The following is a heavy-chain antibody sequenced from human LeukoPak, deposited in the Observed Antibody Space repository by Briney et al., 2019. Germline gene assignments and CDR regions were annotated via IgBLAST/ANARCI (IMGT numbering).Heavy chain of an antibody. D-gene: IGHD3-16*01. CDR1: GFTFSSYW. CDR3: ARVLGGIYFDY. V-gene: IGHV3-7*01. Sequence: GGSLRLSCAASGFTFSSYWMSWVRQAPGKGLEWVANIKQDGSEKYYVDSVKGRFTISRDSAKNSLYLQMNSLRAEDTAVYYCARVLGGIYFDYWGQGTLVTVSS. J-gene: IGHJ4*02. CDR2: IKQDGSEK.